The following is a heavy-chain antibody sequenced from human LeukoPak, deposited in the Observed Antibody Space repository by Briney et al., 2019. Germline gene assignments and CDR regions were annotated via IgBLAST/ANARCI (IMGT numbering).Heavy chain of an antibody. CDR1: GXTFSSHT. J-gene: IGHJ3*01. Sequence: PGGSLRLSWAASGXTFSSHTLNWVRQAPGKGLEWVSSISSTSTSIYHADSVKGRFTISRDNTKNSLYLQMDSLRAEDTAVYYCARGFRAFDFWAQGTMVTVSS. CDR2: ISSTSTSI. CDR3: ARGFRAFDF. V-gene: IGHV3-21*01.